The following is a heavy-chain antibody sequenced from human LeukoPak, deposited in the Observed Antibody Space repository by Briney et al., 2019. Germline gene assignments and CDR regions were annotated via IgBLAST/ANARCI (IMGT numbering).Heavy chain of an antibody. J-gene: IGHJ3*02. CDR2: MNPNSGNT. Sequence: ASVKVSCKASGYTFTSYNINWVRQATGQGLEWMGWMNPNSGNTGYAQKFQGRVTITRNTSISTAYMELSSLRSEDTAVYYCARDVYPGDAFDIWGQGTMVTVSS. D-gene: IGHD3-10*02. CDR1: GYTFTSYN. CDR3: ARDVYPGDAFDI. V-gene: IGHV1-8*03.